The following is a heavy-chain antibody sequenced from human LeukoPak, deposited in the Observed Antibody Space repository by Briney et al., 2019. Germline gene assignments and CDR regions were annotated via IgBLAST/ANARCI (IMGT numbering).Heavy chain of an antibody. D-gene: IGHD2-15*01. CDR1: GFTFSDYY. V-gene: IGHV3-11*01. CDR2: ISSSGSTI. J-gene: IGHJ4*02. CDR3: ARVDDSGGNDY. Sequence: GGSLRLSCAASGFTFSDYYMSWIRQAPGKGLEWVSYISSSGSTIYYTDSVKGRFTIFRDNKKNLLYLQMNSHTAEDNAVYYCARVDDSGGNDYWGQGTLVTVSS.